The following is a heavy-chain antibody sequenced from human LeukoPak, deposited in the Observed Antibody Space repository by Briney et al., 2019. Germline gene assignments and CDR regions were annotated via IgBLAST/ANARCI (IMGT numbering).Heavy chain of an antibody. Sequence: GGSLRLSCAASGFTFSSYSMNWVRQAPGKGLEWVSSISSSSSYIYYADSVKGRFTISRDNAKNSLYLQMNSLRAEDTAVYYCASALTMVRGVISDYWGQGTLVTVSS. D-gene: IGHD3-10*01. V-gene: IGHV3-21*01. CDR2: ISSSSSYI. CDR1: GFTFSSYS. CDR3: ASALTMVRGVISDY. J-gene: IGHJ4*02.